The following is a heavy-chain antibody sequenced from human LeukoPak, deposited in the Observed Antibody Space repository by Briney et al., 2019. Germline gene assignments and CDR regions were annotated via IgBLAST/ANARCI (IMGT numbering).Heavy chain of an antibody. Sequence: SQTLSLTCTVSGGSISSGSYYWSWIRQPAGKGLEWIGRIYTSGSTNYNPSLKSRVTISVDTSKNQFSLKLSSVTAADTAVYYCVREYYWGFGELLSYFDYWGQGTLVTVSS. CDR1: GGSISSGSYY. D-gene: IGHD3-10*01. CDR3: VREYYWGFGELLSYFDY. CDR2: IYTSGST. J-gene: IGHJ4*02. V-gene: IGHV4-61*02.